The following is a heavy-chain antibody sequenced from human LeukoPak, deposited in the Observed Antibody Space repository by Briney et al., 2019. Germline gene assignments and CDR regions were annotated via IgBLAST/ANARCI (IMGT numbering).Heavy chain of an antibody. CDR1: GFTFSSYA. CDR2: MSGRGGGT. J-gene: IGHJ4*02. CDR3: AQGEQQPVRGAEAFHY. V-gene: IGHV3-23*01. Sequence: GGSLSLSCAVSGFTFSSYAVSWVRGSPGKGGEGGSAMSGRGGGTYYVDDVQGRFPISRDNSQNTLYLQMTSLRAEDTVVYYCAQGEQQPVRGAEAFHYWGQGTLVTVSS. D-gene: IGHD6-13*01.